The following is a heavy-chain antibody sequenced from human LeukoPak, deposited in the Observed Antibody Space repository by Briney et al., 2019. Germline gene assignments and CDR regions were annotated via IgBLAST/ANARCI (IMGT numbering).Heavy chain of an antibody. J-gene: IGHJ5*01. CDR1: GFTFRRNA. CDR3: AKDESSGYYYLDS. V-gene: IGHV3-23*01. Sequence: GGSLRLSCAASGFTFRRNAMTWVRQAPGKGLEWVSTITGSAESAYYADSVKGRFSISRVNSKNTLHLQLKSLRAEDTAVYYCAKDESSGYYYLDSWGQGTLVTVSS. D-gene: IGHD3-22*01. CDR2: ITGSAESA.